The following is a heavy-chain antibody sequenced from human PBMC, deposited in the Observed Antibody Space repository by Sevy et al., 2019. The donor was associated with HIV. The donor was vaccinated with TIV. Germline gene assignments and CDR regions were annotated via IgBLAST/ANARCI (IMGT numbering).Heavy chain of an antibody. D-gene: IGHD3-10*01. CDR1: GGSISGYY. Sequence: SETLSLTCSVSGGSISGYYWSWIRQPPGKGLEWIGYIYHSGSTIYNPSLNRRVTISVDTAKTQFSLKLTSVTAADTAVYYCARRGQLANSYYGMDVWGQGTTVTVSS. J-gene: IGHJ6*02. V-gene: IGHV4-59*12. CDR3: ARRGQLANSYYGMDV. CDR2: IYHSGST.